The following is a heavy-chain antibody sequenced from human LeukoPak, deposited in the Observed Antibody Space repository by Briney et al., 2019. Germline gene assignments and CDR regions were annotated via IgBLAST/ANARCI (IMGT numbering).Heavy chain of an antibody. J-gene: IGHJ4*02. Sequence: GGSLRLSCSASGFTFSTYVMHWVRQAPGKGLEYVSSISTNVYSTYYADSVKGRFTISRDNSKNTLYLQMSSLRPEDTAVYYCVTKASSGYYDCWGQGTLVTVSS. CDR3: VTKASSGYYDC. D-gene: IGHD3-22*01. V-gene: IGHV3-64D*06. CDR1: GFTFSTYV. CDR2: ISTNVYST.